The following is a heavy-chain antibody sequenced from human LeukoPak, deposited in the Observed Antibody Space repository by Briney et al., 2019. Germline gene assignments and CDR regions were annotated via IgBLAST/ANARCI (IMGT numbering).Heavy chain of an antibody. CDR3: ARDIEYIVATIGD. CDR1: GFTFSSYS. Sequence: PGGSLRLSCAASGFTFSSYSMNWVRQAPGKGLEWVSSISSSSYIYYADSVKGRFTISRDNAKNSLYLQMNSLRAEDTAVYYCARDIEYIVATIGDWGQGTLVTVSS. D-gene: IGHD5-12*01. J-gene: IGHJ4*02. V-gene: IGHV3-21*01. CDR2: ISSSSYI.